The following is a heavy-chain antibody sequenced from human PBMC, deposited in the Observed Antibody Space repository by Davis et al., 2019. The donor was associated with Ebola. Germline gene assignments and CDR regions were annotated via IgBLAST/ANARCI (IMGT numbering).Heavy chain of an antibody. CDR1: GFTFSSYE. D-gene: IGHD3-10*01. Sequence: PGGSLRLSCAASGFTFSSYEMNWVRQAPGKGLEWVSYISSSGSTTYYADSVKGRFTISRDNSKNTLYLQMNSLRAEDTAVYYCARDPSLPSEIIYYYYGMDVWGQGTTVTVSS. J-gene: IGHJ6*02. CDR3: ARDPSLPSEIIYYYYGMDV. CDR2: ISSSGSTT. V-gene: IGHV3-48*03.